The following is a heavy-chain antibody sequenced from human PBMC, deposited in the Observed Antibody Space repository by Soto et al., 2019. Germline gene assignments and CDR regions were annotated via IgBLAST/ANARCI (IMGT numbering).Heavy chain of an antibody. CDR1: GDSVSSNSAA. CDR2: TYYRSKWYN. D-gene: IGHD2-2*01. V-gene: IGHV6-1*01. CDR3: ARGDDKDIVVVPAAMDI. Sequence: QVQLQQSGPGLVKPSQTLSLTCAISGDSVSSNSAAWNWIRQSPSRGLEWLGRTYYRSKWYNDYAVSVKSRITINPDTSKNQFSLQLNSVTPEDTAVYYCARGDDKDIVVVPAAMDIWGQGTMVTVSS. J-gene: IGHJ3*02.